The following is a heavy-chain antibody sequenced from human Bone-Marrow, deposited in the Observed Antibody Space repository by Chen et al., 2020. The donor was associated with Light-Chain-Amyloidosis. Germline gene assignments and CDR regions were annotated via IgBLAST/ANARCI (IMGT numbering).Heavy chain of an antibody. CDR3: AKAPRTDYDIGANWFDP. Sequence: QVQLVQSGAEVKKPGASVKVSCKASGYTFTSYGISWVRQAPGQGLEWMGWISAYNGNTNYAQKLQGRVTMTTDTSTSTAYMGPRSLRTDDPAVDDRAKAPRTDYDIGANWFDPRGQGTLVTVSS. D-gene: IGHD3-9*01. J-gene: IGHJ5*02. V-gene: IGHV1-18*01. CDR1: GYTFTSYG. CDR2: ISAYNGNT.